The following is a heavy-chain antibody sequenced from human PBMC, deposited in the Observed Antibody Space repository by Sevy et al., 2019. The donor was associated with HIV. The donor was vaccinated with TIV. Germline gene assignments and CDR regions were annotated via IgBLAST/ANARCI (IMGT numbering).Heavy chain of an antibody. CDR2: ISAYNGNT. Sequence: ASVKVSCKASGYTFTSYGISWVRQAPGQGLEWMGWISAYNGNTNYAQQLQGRVTMTTDTSTSTAYMELRSLRSDDTAVYYCARSRRFLEWLDGGNYYYYGMDVWGQGTTVTVSS. D-gene: IGHD3-3*01. V-gene: IGHV1-18*01. J-gene: IGHJ6*02. CDR3: ARSRRFLEWLDGGNYYYYGMDV. CDR1: GYTFTSYG.